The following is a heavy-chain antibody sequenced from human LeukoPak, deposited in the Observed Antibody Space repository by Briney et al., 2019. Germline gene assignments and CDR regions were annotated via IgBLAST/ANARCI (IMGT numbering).Heavy chain of an antibody. CDR2: IYSGGST. Sequence: GGSLRLSCTASGFAFSSYAMSWVRQAPGKGLEWVSVIYSGGSTYYADSVKGRFTISRDNSKNTLYLQMNSLRAEDTAVYYCARDPVNTAMVSDYWGQGTLVTVSS. CDR1: GFAFSSYA. J-gene: IGHJ4*02. V-gene: IGHV3-53*01. CDR3: ARDPVNTAMVSDY. D-gene: IGHD5-18*01.